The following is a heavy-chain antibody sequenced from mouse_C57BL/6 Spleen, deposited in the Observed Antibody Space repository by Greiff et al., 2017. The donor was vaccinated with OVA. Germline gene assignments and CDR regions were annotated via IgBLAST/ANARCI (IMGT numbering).Heavy chain of an antibody. D-gene: IGHD3-2*02. J-gene: IGHJ4*01. CDR3: TRRQLMLQAMDY. CDR1: GYTFTDYE. CDR2: IDPETGGT. Sequence: QVQLQQSGAELVRPGASVTLSCKASGYTFTDYEMHWVKQTPVHGLEWIGAIDPETGGTAYNQKFKGKAILTADKSSSTAYMELRSRTSEDSAVYYCTRRQLMLQAMDYWGQGTSVTVSS. V-gene: IGHV1-15*01.